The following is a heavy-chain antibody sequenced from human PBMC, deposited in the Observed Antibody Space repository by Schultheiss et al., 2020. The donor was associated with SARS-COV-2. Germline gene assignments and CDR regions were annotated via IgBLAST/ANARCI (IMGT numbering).Heavy chain of an antibody. CDR3: ARDGGYCSSTSCYHNYYYYMDV. CDR2: INSDGSST. V-gene: IGHV3-74*01. Sequence: GGSLRLSCAASGFTFSSYWMHWVRQAPGKGLVWVSRINSDGSSTSYADSVKGRFTISRDNAKNTLYLQMNSLRAEDTAVYYCARDGGYCSSTSCYHNYYYYMDVWGKGTTVTVSS. J-gene: IGHJ6*03. CDR1: GFTFSSYW. D-gene: IGHD2-2*01.